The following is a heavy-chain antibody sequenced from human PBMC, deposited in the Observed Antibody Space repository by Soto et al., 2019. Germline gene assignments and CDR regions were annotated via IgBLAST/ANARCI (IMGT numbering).Heavy chain of an antibody. CDR1: GFMFSDYT. J-gene: IGHJ4*02. CDR2: ISSTSSYI. CDR3: ARVGHTTRIVTPGSGGDH. D-gene: IGHD1-26*01. V-gene: IGHV3-21*01. Sequence: GGSLRLSCVGSGFMFSDYTMNWVHQAPGKXLEWVSLISSTSSYIYYADSVKGRFTVSRDNAKNSLFLQMNSLRAEDAAVYYCARVGHTTRIVTPGSGGDHWGQGTLVTVSS.